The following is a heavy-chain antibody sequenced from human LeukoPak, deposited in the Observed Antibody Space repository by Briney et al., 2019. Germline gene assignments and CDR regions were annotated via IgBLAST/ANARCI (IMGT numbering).Heavy chain of an antibody. CDR3: ARDYCGGDCYRGLDI. J-gene: IGHJ3*02. V-gene: IGHV3-21*01. Sequence: GGSLRLSCAASGFTFSSYSINWVRQAPGKRLEWVSSISSSSSNIYYADSLKGRFTISRDNAKSSLYLQMNSLRAEDTAMYYCARDYCGGDCYRGLDIWGQGTMVTVSS. CDR2: ISSSSSNI. D-gene: IGHD2-21*02. CDR1: GFTFSSYS.